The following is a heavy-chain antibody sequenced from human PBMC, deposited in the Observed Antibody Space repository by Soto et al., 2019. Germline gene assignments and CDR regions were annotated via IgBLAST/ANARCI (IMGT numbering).Heavy chain of an antibody. J-gene: IGHJ4*02. CDR1: GGTFSRHS. CDR2: IIPIFDAT. Sequence: QVQMVQSGAEVKKPGSSARVSCKVSGGTFSRHSISWVRQAPGQGLEWMGGIIPIFDATQYAQKFQGRLMIAAEESTTTFHMDLSGLRPEHTAIYYCARDLTSVRGSWGQGNLVTVS. CDR3: ARDLTSVRGS. D-gene: IGHD3-10*01. V-gene: IGHV1-69*01.